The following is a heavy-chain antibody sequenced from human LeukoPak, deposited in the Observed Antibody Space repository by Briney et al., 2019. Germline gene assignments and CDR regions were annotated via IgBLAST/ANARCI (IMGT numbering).Heavy chain of an antibody. J-gene: IGHJ4*02. D-gene: IGHD2-2*01. V-gene: IGHV3-9*01. Sequence: GGSLRLSCAASGFTFDDYAMHWVRQAPGKGLEWVSGISWSSGIIDYADSVKGRFTISRDNAKNSLYLQMNSLRAEDTALYYCAKGHLVVVPAALDYWGQGTLVTVSS. CDR2: ISWSSGII. CDR3: AKGHLVVVPAALDY. CDR1: GFTFDDYA.